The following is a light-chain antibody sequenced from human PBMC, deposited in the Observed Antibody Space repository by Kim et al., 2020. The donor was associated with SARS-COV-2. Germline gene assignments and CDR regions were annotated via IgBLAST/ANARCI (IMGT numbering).Light chain of an antibody. CDR3: QQRYNWPPIT. J-gene: IGKJ5*01. V-gene: IGKV3-11*01. Sequence: LSPGERATLSCRASQSVSTYLAWYQQKPGQAPRLLIYDASNRATGIPARFSGSGSGTDFTLTISSLEPADFAVYYCQQRYNWPPITFGQGTRLEIK. CDR1: QSVSTY. CDR2: DAS.